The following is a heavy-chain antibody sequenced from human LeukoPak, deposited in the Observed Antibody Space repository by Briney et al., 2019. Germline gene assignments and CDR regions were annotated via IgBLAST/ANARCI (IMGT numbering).Heavy chain of an antibody. J-gene: IGHJ4*02. CDR1: GFTFSYHW. CDR3: AKRGIAPAASFDY. CDR2: IKNDGTVK. D-gene: IGHD2-2*01. V-gene: IGHV3-7*03. Sequence: GGSLTLSCAASGFTFSYHWMTWVRQAPGKGLEWVANIKNDGTVKNYVDSVKGRFTISRDNSKNTLNLQMNSLRADDTAVYYCAKRGIAPAASFDYWGQGTLVTVSS.